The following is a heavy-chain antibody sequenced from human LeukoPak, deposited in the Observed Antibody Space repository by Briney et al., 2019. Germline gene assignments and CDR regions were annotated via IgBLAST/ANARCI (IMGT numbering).Heavy chain of an antibody. Sequence: GGSLRLSCAASGFTFSSYSMNWVRQAPGKGLEWVSSISSSSSYIYYADSVKGRFTISRDNAKNSLYLQMISLRAEDTAVYYCARGAVGYFDYWGQGTLVTVSS. CDR2: ISSSSSYI. J-gene: IGHJ4*02. D-gene: IGHD2-15*01. V-gene: IGHV3-21*01. CDR1: GFTFSSYS. CDR3: ARGAVGYFDY.